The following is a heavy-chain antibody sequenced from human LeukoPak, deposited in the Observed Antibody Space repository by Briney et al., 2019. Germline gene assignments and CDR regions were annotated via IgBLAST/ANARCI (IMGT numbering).Heavy chain of an antibody. D-gene: IGHD6-19*01. J-gene: IGHJ1*01. CDR2: IHPNSGGT. Sequence: ASVKVSCKASGYTFTDYYLHWVRQAPGQGLEWMGWIHPNSGGTNYAQKFQGRVAMTRDTSISTAYMELSSLRSDDTAVYYCARLAAVPGWGQGALVTVSS. CDR1: GYTFTDYY. V-gene: IGHV1-2*02. CDR3: ARLAAVPG.